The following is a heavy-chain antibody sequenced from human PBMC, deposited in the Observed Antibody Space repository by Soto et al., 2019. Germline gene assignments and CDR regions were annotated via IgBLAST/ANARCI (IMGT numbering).Heavy chain of an antibody. Sequence: GGSLRLSCVASGFTFSSYPMTWVRQAPGQGLEWVSAITGSGSITYYAASVKGRFTISRDNSKNTLYLQMNSLRAEDTAVCYCAKALPRYYDSSIFDYWGQGTLVTVSS. J-gene: IGHJ4*02. CDR3: AKALPRYYDSSIFDY. CDR2: ITGSGSIT. CDR1: GFTFSSYP. V-gene: IGHV3-23*01. D-gene: IGHD3-22*01.